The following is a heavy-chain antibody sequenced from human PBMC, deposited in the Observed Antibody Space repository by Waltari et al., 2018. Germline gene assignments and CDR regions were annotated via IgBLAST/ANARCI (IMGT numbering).Heavy chain of an antibody. CDR1: GVSFSGYY. D-gene: IGHD5-12*01. Sequence: TCAVYGVSFSGYYWNWIRQSPGKGLEWIGETTHSGRTKYNPSLKSRVTISVDTSKNQFSLQLNSVTAADTAVYYCASGSGATGARGFDIWGQGTEVTVSS. J-gene: IGHJ3*02. CDR2: TTHSGRT. V-gene: IGHV4-34*01. CDR3: ASGSGATGARGFDI.